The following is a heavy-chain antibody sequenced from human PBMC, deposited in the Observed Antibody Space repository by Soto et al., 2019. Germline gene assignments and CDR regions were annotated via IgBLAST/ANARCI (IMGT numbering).Heavy chain of an antibody. CDR2: INHSGST. J-gene: IGHJ5*02. CDR3: ARSRFWGSSGWFDP. V-gene: IGHV4-34*01. Sequence: SETLSLTCAVYGGSFSGYYWSWIRQPPGKGLEWIGEINHSGSTNYNPSLKSRVTISVDTSKNQFSLKLSSVTAADTAVYYCARSRFWGSSGWFDPWGQGTLVTVSS. D-gene: IGHD6-6*01. CDR1: GGSFSGYY.